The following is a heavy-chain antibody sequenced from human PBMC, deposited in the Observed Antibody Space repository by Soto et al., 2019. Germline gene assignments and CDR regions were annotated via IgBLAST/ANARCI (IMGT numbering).Heavy chain of an antibody. V-gene: IGHV4-34*01. Sequence: QVQLQQWGAGLLKPSETLSLTCAVYGGSFSGYYWSWIRQPPGKGLEWIGEINHSGSTNYNPSLKSRGTISVDTSKNQFSLKLSSVTAADTAVYYCARFRYYDFWSGYYNPPTTDAFDIWGQGTMVTVSS. J-gene: IGHJ3*02. CDR2: INHSGST. D-gene: IGHD3-3*01. CDR1: GGSFSGYY. CDR3: ARFRYYDFWSGYYNPPTTDAFDI.